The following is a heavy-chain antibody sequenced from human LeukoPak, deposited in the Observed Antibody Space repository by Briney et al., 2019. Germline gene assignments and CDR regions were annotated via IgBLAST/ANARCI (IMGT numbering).Heavy chain of an antibody. Sequence: PGGSLRLSCAASGFTVSTNYMSWVRQAPGKGLEWVSVIYSGGSTYYADSVKGRFTFSRDNSENTLYLQMNSLRAEDTAVYYCARDHSPEYNSSAGYFQLWGQGTLVTVSS. CDR3: ARDHSPEYNSSAGYFQL. V-gene: IGHV3-66*01. D-gene: IGHD6-6*01. CDR2: IYSGGST. J-gene: IGHJ1*01. CDR1: GFTVSTNY.